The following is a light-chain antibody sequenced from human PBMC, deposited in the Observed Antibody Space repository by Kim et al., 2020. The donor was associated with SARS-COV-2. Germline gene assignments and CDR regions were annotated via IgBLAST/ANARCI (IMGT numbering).Light chain of an antibody. CDR2: AAS. J-gene: IGKJ4*01. CDR3: QQYGSSLALT. CDR1: QSVNSNY. Sequence: PGERATLSCRASQSVNSNYLAWYQQKPGQAPRLLIYAASSRATGIPDRFSGSGSGTDFTLTISRLEPEDFALFYCQQYGSSLALTFGGGTKVDIK. V-gene: IGKV3-20*01.